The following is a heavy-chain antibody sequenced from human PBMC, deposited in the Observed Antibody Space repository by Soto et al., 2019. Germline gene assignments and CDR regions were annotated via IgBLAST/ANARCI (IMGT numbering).Heavy chain of an antibody. CDR3: ARAQDYGDPYFDY. Sequence: QVQLVESGGGVVQPGRSLRLSCAASGFTFGTYVMHWVRQAPGKGLDWVAIIWYDGSNKYYADSVKGRFTISRDNSKNTLYLQMNSLRAEDTAVYYCARAQDYGDPYFDYWGQGTLVTVSS. CDR2: IWYDGSNK. CDR1: GFTFGTYV. D-gene: IGHD4-17*01. J-gene: IGHJ4*02. V-gene: IGHV3-33*01.